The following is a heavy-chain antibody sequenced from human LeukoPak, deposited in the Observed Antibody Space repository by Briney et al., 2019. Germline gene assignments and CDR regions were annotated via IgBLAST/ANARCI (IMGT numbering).Heavy chain of an antibody. D-gene: IGHD3-9*01. CDR3: ATGWLTIF. CDR1: GFTFSSYS. CDR2: ISSSRSYI. Sequence: GGSLRLSCAASGFTFSSYSMNWVRQAPGKGLEWVSSISSSRSYIYYADSVKGRFTISRDNAKNSLYLQMNSLRAEDTAVYYCATGWLTIFWGQGTLVTVSS. J-gene: IGHJ4*02. V-gene: IGHV3-21*01.